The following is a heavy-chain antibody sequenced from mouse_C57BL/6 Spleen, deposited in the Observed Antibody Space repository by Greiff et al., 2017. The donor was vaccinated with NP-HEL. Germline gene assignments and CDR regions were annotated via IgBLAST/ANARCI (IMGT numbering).Heavy chain of an antibody. D-gene: IGHD1-1*01. J-gene: IGHJ1*03. CDR1: GYTFTSYG. V-gene: IGHV1-81*01. CDR3: ARGGYYGSSLWYFDV. Sequence: VQLQQSGAELARPGASVKLSCKASGYTFTSYGISWVKQRTGQGLEWIGEIYPRSGNTYYNEKFKGKATLTADKSSSPAYMELRSLTSEDSAVYFCARGGYYGSSLWYFDVWGTGTTVTVSS. CDR2: IYPRSGNT.